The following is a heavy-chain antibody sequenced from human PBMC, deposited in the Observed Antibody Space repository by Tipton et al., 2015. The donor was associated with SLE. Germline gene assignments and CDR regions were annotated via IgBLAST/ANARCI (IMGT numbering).Heavy chain of an antibody. CDR2: IYYRGST. Sequence: LRLSCTVSGGSISSSSYYWGWIRQPPGKGLEWIGSIYYRGSTYYNPSLKSRVTISVDTSKNQFSLKLSSVTAADTAVYYCARFPDYDSSVPWGQGTLVTVSS. CDR1: GGSISSSSYY. J-gene: IGHJ5*02. D-gene: IGHD3-22*01. CDR3: ARFPDYDSSVP. V-gene: IGHV4-39*07.